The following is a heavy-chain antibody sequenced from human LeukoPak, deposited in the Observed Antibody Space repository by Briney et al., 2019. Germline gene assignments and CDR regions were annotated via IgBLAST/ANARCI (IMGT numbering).Heavy chain of an antibody. Sequence: SETLSLTCTVSGGSISSSIYYWGWIRQPPGKGLEWMGIIYFDGNTFYNPSLKSRVTISVDMSKNQFSLKLNSVTATDTAVYYCVAVNGSFWIGYHYFEDWGQGTLVSVSS. CDR1: GGSISSSIYY. J-gene: IGHJ4*02. V-gene: IGHV4-39*01. CDR2: IYFDGNT. CDR3: VAVNGSFWIGYHYFED. D-gene: IGHD3-3*01.